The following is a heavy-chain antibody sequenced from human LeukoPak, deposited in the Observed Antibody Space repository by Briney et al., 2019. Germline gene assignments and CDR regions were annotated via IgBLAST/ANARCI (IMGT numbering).Heavy chain of an antibody. Sequence: SETLSFTCSVSGYSISNGYCWGWIRQPPGKGLEWIGSIYHSGTTYYNPSLKSRVTISVDTSKNQFSLKLSSVTAADTAVYYCARSDGYGLVGIWGQGTMVTVSS. CDR2: IYHSGTT. V-gene: IGHV4-38-2*02. J-gene: IGHJ3*02. D-gene: IGHD3-10*01. CDR1: GYSISNGYC. CDR3: ARSDGYGLVGI.